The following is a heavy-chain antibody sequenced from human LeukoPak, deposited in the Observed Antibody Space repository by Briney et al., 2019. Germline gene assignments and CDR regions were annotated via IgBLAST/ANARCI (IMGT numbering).Heavy chain of an antibody. CDR3: ARGVTVVVPAASHFDY. J-gene: IGHJ4*02. D-gene: IGHD2-2*01. Sequence: PSETLSLTCAVFGGSFSGYHWSWIRQPPGKGLEWIGEINHSGSTNYNPSLKSRVTISVDTSKNQFSLKLSSVTAADTAVYYCARGVTVVVPAASHFDYWGQGTLVTVSS. V-gene: IGHV4-34*01. CDR2: INHSGST. CDR1: GGSFSGYH.